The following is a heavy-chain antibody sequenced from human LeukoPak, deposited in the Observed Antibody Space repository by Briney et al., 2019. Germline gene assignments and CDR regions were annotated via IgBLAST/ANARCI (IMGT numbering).Heavy chain of an antibody. V-gene: IGHV1-58*01. CDR3: ATGSGWYSPDY. CDR1: GFTFASSP. D-gene: IGHD6-19*01. Sequence: SVKVSCKASGFTFASSPLQWVRQPRGQRLEWIGWIVVGSGNTNYAQNFQERVTITRDMSTNTAYMELSSLRSEDTAVYYCATGSGWYSPDYWGQGTLVTVSS. J-gene: IGHJ4*02. CDR2: IVVGSGNT.